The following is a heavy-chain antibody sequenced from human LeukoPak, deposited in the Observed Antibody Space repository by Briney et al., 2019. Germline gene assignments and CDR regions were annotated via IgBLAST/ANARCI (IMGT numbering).Heavy chain of an antibody. V-gene: IGHV4-34*01. CDR2: INHSGST. CDR1: GGSFSGYY. CDR3: ARGDSGSYLSYYYNYMDV. D-gene: IGHD1-26*01. Sequence: SETLSLTCAVYGGSFSGYYWSWIRQPPGKGLEWIGEINHSGSTNYNPSLKSRVTMSVDTSKNQFSLKLSSVTAADTAVYYGARGDSGSYLSYYYNYMDVWGKGTTVTFSS. J-gene: IGHJ6*03.